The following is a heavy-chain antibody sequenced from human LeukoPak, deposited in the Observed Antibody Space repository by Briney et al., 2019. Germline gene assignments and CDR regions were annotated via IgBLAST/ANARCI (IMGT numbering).Heavy chain of an antibody. V-gene: IGHV4-59*01. CDR2: FHNSGTS. CDR1: DDSISDYY. D-gene: IGHD3-16*01. J-gene: IGHJ4*02. Sequence: PSETLSLTCTVSDDSISDYYRGWIRQPPGKGLEWIGYFHNSGTSTYNPSLKSRVTVSADTSKNQFSLKLNSLTTADTAVYYCTRGAGWLIDYWGQGILVTVSS. CDR3: TRGAGWLIDY.